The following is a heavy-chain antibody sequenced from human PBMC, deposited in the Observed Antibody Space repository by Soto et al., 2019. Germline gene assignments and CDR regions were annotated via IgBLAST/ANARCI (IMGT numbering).Heavy chain of an antibody. CDR1: GFTFDDYT. CDR3: AKDNPSIAAAGTISYYGMDV. CDR2: INWDGGST. J-gene: IGHJ6*02. V-gene: IGHV3-43*01. D-gene: IGHD6-13*01. Sequence: PGGSLRLSCAASGFTFDDYTMHWVRQAPGKGLEWVSLINWDGGSTYYADSVKGRFTISRDNSKNSLYLQMNSLRTEDTALYYCAKDNPSIAAAGTISYYGMDVWGQGTTVTVSS.